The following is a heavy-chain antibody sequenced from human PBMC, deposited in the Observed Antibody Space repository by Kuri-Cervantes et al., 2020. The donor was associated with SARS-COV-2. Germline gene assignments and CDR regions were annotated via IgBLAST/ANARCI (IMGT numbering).Heavy chain of an antibody. CDR1: GYSISSGYY. J-gene: IGHJ6*02. V-gene: IGHV4-38-2*02. Sequence: SQTLSLTCAVSGYSISSGYYWGWIRQPPGKGLEWIGSIYHSGSTYYNPSLKSRVTISVDTSKNQFSLKLTSVTAADTAVYYCARDLRGMTDIVVVPAALGLGMDVWGQGTTVTVSS. D-gene: IGHD2-2*01. CDR3: ARDLRGMTDIVVVPAALGLGMDV. CDR2: IYHSGST.